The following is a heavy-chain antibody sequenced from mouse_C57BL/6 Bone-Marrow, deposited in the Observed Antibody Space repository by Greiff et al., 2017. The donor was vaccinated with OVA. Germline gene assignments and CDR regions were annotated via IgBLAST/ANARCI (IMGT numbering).Heavy chain of an antibody. D-gene: IGHD1-1*01. Sequence: EESGPGLVKPSQSLSLTCSVTGYSITSGYYWNWIRQFPGNKLEWMGYISYDGSNNYNPSLKNRISITRDTSKNQFFLKLNSVTTEDTATYYCARGDYYGSSPFAYWGQGTLVTVSA. CDR1: GYSITSGYY. J-gene: IGHJ3*01. CDR3: ARGDYYGSSPFAY. V-gene: IGHV3-6*01. CDR2: ISYDGSN.